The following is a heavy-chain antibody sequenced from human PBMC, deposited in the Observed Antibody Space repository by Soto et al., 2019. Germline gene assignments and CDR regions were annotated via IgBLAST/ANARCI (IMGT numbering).Heavy chain of an antibody. V-gene: IGHV5-10-1*01. CDR1: GYSFTSYW. Sequence: LKISCKGSGYSFTSYWISWVRQMPWKGLEWMGRIDPSDSYTNYSPSFQGHVTISADKSISTAYLQWSSLKASDTAMYYCARESDSSGYYTPNWFDPWGQGTLVTVSS. J-gene: IGHJ5*02. CDR2: IDPSDSYT. CDR3: ARESDSSGYYTPNWFDP. D-gene: IGHD3-22*01.